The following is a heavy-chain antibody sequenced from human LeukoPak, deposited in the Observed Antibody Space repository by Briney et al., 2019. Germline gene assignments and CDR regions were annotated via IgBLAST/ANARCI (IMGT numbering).Heavy chain of an antibody. CDR2: ISSSSSYI. D-gene: IGHD1-26*01. V-gene: IGHV3-21*04. CDR3: ARRGEWEPYAFDI. J-gene: IGHJ3*02. Sequence: PGGSLRLSCAASGFTFSSYSMNWVRQAPGKGLEWVSSISSSSSYIYYADSVKGRFTISRDNAKNSLYLQMDSLRAEDTAVYYCARRGEWEPYAFDIWGQGTMVTVSS. CDR1: GFTFSSYS.